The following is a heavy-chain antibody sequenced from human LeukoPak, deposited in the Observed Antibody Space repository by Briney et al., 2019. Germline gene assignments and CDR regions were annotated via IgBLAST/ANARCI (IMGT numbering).Heavy chain of an antibody. J-gene: IGHJ3*02. D-gene: IGHD2-2*01. V-gene: IGHV3-21*04. CDR2: ISSSSSYI. CDR1: GFTFSSYS. CDR3: AKDLTYCSSTSCYYSAFDI. Sequence: GGSLRLSCAASGFTFSSYSMNWVRQAPGKGLEWVSSISSSSSYIYYADSVKGRFTISRDNAKNSLYLQMNSLRAEDTAVYYCAKDLTYCSSTSCYYSAFDIWGQGTMVTVSS.